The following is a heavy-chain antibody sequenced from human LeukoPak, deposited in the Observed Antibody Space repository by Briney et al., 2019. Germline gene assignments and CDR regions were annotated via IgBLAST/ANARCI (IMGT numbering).Heavy chain of an antibody. Sequence: ASVKVSCKASGGTFSSYAISWVRQAPGQGLEWMGGIIPIFGTANYAQKFQGRVTITADESTSTAYMELSSLRSEDTAVYYCARGLYRDGYNDPQHWGQGTLVTVSS. J-gene: IGHJ1*01. CDR3: ARGLYRDGYNDPQH. D-gene: IGHD5-24*01. CDR1: GGTFSSYA. CDR2: IIPIFGTA. V-gene: IGHV1-69*13.